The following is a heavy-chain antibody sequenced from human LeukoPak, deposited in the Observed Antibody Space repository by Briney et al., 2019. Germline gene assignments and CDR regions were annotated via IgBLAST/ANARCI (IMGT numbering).Heavy chain of an antibody. V-gene: IGHV1-18*01. CDR1: GYTFTNYG. CDR2: ISTYNGNT. D-gene: IGHD3-10*01. J-gene: IGHJ4*02. CDR3: ARGGAAWFGELLDY. Sequence: ASVKVSCKASGYTFTNYGISWVRQAPGQGLEWMGWISTYNGNTNYAQKLQGRVTITRNTSISTAYMELSSLRSEDTAVYYCARGGAAWFGELLDYWGQGTLVTVSS.